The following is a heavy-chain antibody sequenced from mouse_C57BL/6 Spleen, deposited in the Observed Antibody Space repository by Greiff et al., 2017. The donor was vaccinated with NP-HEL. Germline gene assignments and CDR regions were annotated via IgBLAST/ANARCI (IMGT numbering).Heavy chain of an antibody. D-gene: IGHD1-1*01. CDR2: INPNNGGT. V-gene: IGHV1-18*01. Sequence: VQLQQSGPELVKPGASVKIPCKASGFTFTDYNMDWVKQSHGKSLEWIGDINPNNGGTIYNQKFKGKATLTVDKSSSTAYMELRSLTSEDTAVYYCARHPYYYGSSYGYFDVWGTGTTVTVSS. CDR3: ARHPYYYGSSYGYFDV. J-gene: IGHJ1*03. CDR1: GFTFTDYN.